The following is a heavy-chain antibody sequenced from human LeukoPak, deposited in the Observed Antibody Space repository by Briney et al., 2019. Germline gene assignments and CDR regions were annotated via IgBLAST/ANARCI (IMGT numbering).Heavy chain of an antibody. D-gene: IGHD4-23*01. J-gene: IGHJ6*02. CDR3: AKASAFQRGGGKVYYYGMDV. CDR2: ISGSGGST. Sequence: PGGSLRLSCAASGFTFSSYAMSWVRQAPGKGLEWVSAISGSGGSTYYADSVKGRFTISRDNSENTLYLQMNSLRAEDTAVYYCAKASAFQRGGGKVYYYGMDVWGQGTTVTVSS. CDR1: GFTFSSYA. V-gene: IGHV3-23*01.